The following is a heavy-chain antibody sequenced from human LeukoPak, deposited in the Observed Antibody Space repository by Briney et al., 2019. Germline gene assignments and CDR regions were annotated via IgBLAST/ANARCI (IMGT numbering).Heavy chain of an antibody. CDR3: ASGYSYGYYYFDC. CDR2: ISSSSSTI. V-gene: IGHV3-48*04. Sequence: GGSLRLSCTASGFTFSSYSMNWVRQAPGKGLEWVSSISSSSSTIYYADSVKGRFTISRDNAKNSLYLQMNTLRAEDTAVYYCASGYSYGYYYFDCWGQGTLVTVSS. D-gene: IGHD5-18*01. CDR1: GFTFSSYS. J-gene: IGHJ4*02.